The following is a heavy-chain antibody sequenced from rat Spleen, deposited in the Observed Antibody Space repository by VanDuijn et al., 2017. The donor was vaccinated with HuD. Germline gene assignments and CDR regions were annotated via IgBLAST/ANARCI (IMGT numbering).Heavy chain of an antibody. CDR1: GFTFSDYY. CDR2: IIYDGSRT. CDR3: STHMYYSSYIRPNWFAY. V-gene: IGHV5S10*01. J-gene: IGHJ3*01. Sequence: EVQLVESDGGLVQPGRSLKLSCAASGFTFSDYYMAWVRQAPKKGLEWVATIIYDGSRTYYRDSVKGRFTISGDNPKSTLYLQMDSLWSEDTATYYCSTHMYYSSYIRPNWFAYWGQGTLVTVSS. D-gene: IGHD1-2*01.